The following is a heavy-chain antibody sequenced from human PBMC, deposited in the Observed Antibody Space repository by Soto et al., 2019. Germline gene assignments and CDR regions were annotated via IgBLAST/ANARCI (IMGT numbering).Heavy chain of an antibody. CDR3: ARGYPPRFLEWLFSDNWFDP. CDR2: INHSGST. D-gene: IGHD3-3*01. J-gene: IGHJ5*02. Sequence: SETLSLTCAVYGGSFSGYYWSWIRQPPGKGLEWIGEINHSGSTNYNPSLKSRVTISVDTSKNQFSLKLSSVTAADMAVYYCARGYPPRFLEWLFSDNWFDPWGQGTLVPVAS. CDR1: GGSFSGYY. V-gene: IGHV4-34*01.